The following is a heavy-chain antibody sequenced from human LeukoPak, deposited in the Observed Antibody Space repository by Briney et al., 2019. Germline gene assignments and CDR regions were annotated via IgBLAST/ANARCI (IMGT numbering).Heavy chain of an antibody. J-gene: IGHJ4*02. Sequence: PGGSLRLSCAASGFTFSSYGMHWVRQAPGKGLEWVAVIWYDGSNKYSADSVKGRFTISRDNSKNTLYLQMNSLRAEDTAAYYCARSRRVGGVIDPFDYWGQGTLVTVSS. CDR2: IWYDGSNK. CDR1: GFTFSSYG. V-gene: IGHV3-33*01. D-gene: IGHD3-16*02. CDR3: ARSRRVGGVIDPFDY.